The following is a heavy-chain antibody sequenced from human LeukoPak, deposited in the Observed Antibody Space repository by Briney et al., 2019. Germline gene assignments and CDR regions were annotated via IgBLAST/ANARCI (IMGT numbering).Heavy chain of an antibody. J-gene: IGHJ3*02. CDR1: GFTFDDYA. V-gene: IGHV3-30*03. D-gene: IGHD2-15*01. CDR2: ISYDGSNK. CDR3: ATTVVARDAFDI. Sequence: GGSLRLSCAASGFTFDDYAMHWVRQAPGKGLEWVAVISYDGSNKYYADSVKGRFTISRDNSKNTLYLQMNSLRAEDTAVYYCATTVVARDAFDIWGQGTMVTVSS.